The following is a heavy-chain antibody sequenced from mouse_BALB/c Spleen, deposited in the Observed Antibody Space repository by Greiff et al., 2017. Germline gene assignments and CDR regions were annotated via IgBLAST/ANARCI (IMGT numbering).Heavy chain of an antibody. J-gene: IGHJ3*01. D-gene: IGHD2-14*01. Sequence: EVHLVESGPELVKPGASVKISCKASGYSFTSYYMHWVKQSHGKSLEWIGYIDPFNGGTSYNQKFKGKATLTVDKSSSTAYMHLSSLTSEDSAVYYCARHGYDDDDAWFAYWGQGTLVTVSA. CDR1: GYSFTSYY. V-gene: IGHV1S135*01. CDR2: IDPFNGGT. CDR3: ARHGYDDDDAWFAY.